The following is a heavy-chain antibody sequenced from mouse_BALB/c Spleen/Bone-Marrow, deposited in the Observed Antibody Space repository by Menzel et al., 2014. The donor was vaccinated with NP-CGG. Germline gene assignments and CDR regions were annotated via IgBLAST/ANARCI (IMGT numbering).Heavy chain of an antibody. Sequence: EVKVVESGGGLVRPGGSLKLSCAASGFTFSSYAMSWVRQTPEKRLEWVASISSGGSTYYPDSVKGRFTISRDSARNILYLQMSSLRSEDTAMYYCARINYYGSFDYWGQGTTLTVSS. CDR1: GFTFSSYA. CDR3: ARINYYGSFDY. CDR2: ISSGGST. D-gene: IGHD1-2*01. J-gene: IGHJ2*01. V-gene: IGHV5-6-5*01.